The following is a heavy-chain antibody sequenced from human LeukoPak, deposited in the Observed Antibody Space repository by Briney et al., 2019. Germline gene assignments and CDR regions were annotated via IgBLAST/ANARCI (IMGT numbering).Heavy chain of an antibody. CDR2: ISYDGNNK. V-gene: IGHV3-30*18. D-gene: IGHD6-19*01. CDR3: AKYQRQWLPKGGFDY. Sequence: PGGSLRLSCAASGFTFSSYGMHWVRQAPGKGLEWVAVISYDGNNKYYADSVKGRFTISRDNSKNTLYPQMDNLRAEDTAVYYCAKYQRQWLPKGGFDYWGQGTLVTVSS. J-gene: IGHJ4*02. CDR1: GFTFSSYG.